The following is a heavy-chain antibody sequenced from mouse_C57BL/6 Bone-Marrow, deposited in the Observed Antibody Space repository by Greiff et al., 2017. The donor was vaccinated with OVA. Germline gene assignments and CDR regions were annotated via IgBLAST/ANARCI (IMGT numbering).Heavy chain of an antibody. D-gene: IGHD2-1*01. CDR1: GFTFSSYG. Sequence: EVKVVESGGDLVKPGGSLKLSCAASGFTFSSYGMSWVRQTPDKRLEWVATISSGGSYTYYPASVKGRFTISRDNAKNTLYLQMSSLKSEDTAMYYCARRGGNYGFDYWGQGTTLTVSS. V-gene: IGHV5-6*02. CDR2: ISSGGSYT. CDR3: ARRGGNYGFDY. J-gene: IGHJ2*01.